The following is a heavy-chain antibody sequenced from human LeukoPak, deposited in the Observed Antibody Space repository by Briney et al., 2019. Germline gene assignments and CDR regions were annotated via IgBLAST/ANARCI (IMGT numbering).Heavy chain of an antibody. D-gene: IGHD3-10*01. V-gene: IGHV1-24*01. CDR2: FDPEDGET. CDR1: GYTLTELS. CDR3: ARALLWFGEAYLDY. Sequence: ASVKVSCKVSGYTLTELSMHWVRQAPGKGLEWMGGFDPEDGETIYAQKFQGRVTMTEDTSTDTAYMELSSLRSDDTAVYYCARALLWFGEAYLDYWGQGTLVTVSS. J-gene: IGHJ4*02.